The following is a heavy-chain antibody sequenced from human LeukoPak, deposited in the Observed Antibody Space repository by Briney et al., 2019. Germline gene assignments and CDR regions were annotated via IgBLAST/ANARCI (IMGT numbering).Heavy chain of an antibody. CDR2: ITWDGGST. D-gene: IGHD6-19*01. Sequence: GGSLRLSCVGSGFTFSEYGMHWVRQVPGKGLEWVSHITWDGGSTYYAGSVKGRFTISRDNSKNSLYLQMNSLGAEDTALYYCAKDIHIGPGSGWPESWGQGTLVTVSS. CDR3: AKDIHIGPGSGWPES. V-gene: IGHV3-43D*03. J-gene: IGHJ5*02. CDR1: GFTFSEYG.